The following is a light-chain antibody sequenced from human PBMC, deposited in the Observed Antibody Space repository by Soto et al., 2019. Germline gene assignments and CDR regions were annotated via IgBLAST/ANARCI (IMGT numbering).Light chain of an antibody. Sequence: EIVMTQSPATLSVSPRERATLSCRASQSVSSNLAWYQQKPGQAPRLLIYGASTGATGIPARFSGSGSGTEFTLTISSLQSEDFAVYYCQQYNNWPSTFGQGTKVETK. CDR2: GAS. CDR3: QQYNNWPST. CDR1: QSVSSN. J-gene: IGKJ1*01. V-gene: IGKV3-15*01.